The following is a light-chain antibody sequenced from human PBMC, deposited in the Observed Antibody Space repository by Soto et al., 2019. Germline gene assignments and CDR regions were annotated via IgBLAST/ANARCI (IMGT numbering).Light chain of an antibody. Sequence: DIQMTQSPASLAASVGDRVTITCRASQGIIANLAWYQQKPGQAPKVLIYAASTVQSGVPSRFSGSGAGTDFTLTITSLQHEDVATYYCQMYSSAPRTFGQGTKVEIK. CDR2: AAS. J-gene: IGKJ1*01. CDR3: QMYSSAPRT. V-gene: IGKV1-27*01. CDR1: QGIIAN.